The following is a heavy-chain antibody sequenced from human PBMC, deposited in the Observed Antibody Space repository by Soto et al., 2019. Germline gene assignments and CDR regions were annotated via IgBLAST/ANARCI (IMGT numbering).Heavy chain of an antibody. CDR3: ARGSLYYDYIWGSSVNWFDP. J-gene: IGHJ5*02. V-gene: IGHV4-34*01. D-gene: IGHD3-16*01. Sequence: SETLSLTCAVYGGSFSGYYWSWIRQPPGKGLEWIGEINHSGSTNYNPSLKSRVTISVDTSKNQFSLKLSSVTAADTAVYYCARGSLYYDYIWGSSVNWFDPWGQGTLVTVSS. CDR1: GGSFSGYY. CDR2: INHSGST.